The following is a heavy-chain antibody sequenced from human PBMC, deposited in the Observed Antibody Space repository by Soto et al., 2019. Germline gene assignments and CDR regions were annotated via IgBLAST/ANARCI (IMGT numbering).Heavy chain of an antibody. CDR1: GGTFSSYT. V-gene: IGHV1-69*02. J-gene: IGHJ4*02. CDR2: IIPILGIA. D-gene: IGHD2-15*01. CDR3: ARGFSGGSATGAPQGSPFDY. Sequence: SVKVSCKASGGTFSSYTISWVRQAPGQGLEWMGRIIPILGIANYAQKFQGRVTITADKSTSTAYMELSSLRSEDTAVYYCARGFSGGSATGAPQGSPFDYWGQGTLVTVSS.